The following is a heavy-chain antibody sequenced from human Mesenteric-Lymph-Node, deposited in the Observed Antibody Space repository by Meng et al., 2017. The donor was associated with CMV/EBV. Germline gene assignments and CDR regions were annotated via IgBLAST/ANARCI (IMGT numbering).Heavy chain of an antibody. CDR1: EFSFDDYG. CDR3: ARVAGPIDF. D-gene: IGHD6-19*01. J-gene: IGHJ4*02. Sequence: GESLKISCGASEFSFDDYGMNWVRQVPGKALEWVSSISRSSYYTYYADSVRGRFSISRDNSENTLSLQLNTVRPEDTAVYYCARVAGPIDFWGQGTLVTVSS. V-gene: IGHV3-21*04. CDR2: ISRSSYYT.